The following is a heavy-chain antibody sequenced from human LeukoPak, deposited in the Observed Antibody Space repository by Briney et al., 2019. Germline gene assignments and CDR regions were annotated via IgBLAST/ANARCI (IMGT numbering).Heavy chain of an antibody. V-gene: IGHV3-23*01. Sequence: GGSLRLSCAASGFTFSSYAMSWVRQAPGKGLEWVSAISGSGGSTYYADSVKGRFAISGDNSKNTLYLQMISLRAEDTAVYYCAKDLEQWPSFDSWGQGTLVTVSS. CDR1: GFTFSSYA. CDR3: AKDLEQWPSFDS. D-gene: IGHD6-19*01. J-gene: IGHJ4*02. CDR2: ISGSGGST.